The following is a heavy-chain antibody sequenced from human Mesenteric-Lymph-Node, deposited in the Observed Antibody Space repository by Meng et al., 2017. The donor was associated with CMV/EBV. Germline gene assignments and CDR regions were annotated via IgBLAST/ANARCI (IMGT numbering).Heavy chain of an antibody. J-gene: IGHJ4*02. CDR2: IYYSGST. Sequence: QLQLQDSGPGLGQPSETLSLTCTFSGGSISSSSYYWGWIRQPPGKGLEWIGSIYYSGSTYYNPSLKSRVTISVDTSKNQFSLKLSSVTAADTAVYYCARDGDYYDSSGYNPFDYWGQGTLVTVSS. CDR1: GGSISSSSYY. V-gene: IGHV4-39*07. CDR3: ARDGDYYDSSGYNPFDY. D-gene: IGHD3-22*01.